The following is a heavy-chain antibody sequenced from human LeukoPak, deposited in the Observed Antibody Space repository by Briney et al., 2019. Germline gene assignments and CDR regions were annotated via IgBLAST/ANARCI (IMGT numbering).Heavy chain of an antibody. CDR2: ISWNSGSI. J-gene: IGHJ4*02. CDR1: GFTFDDYA. Sequence: GGSLRLSCAASGFTFDDYAMHWVRQAPGKGLEWVSGISWNSGSIGYADSVKGRFTISRDNAKNSLYLQMNSPRAEDTALYYCAKGSCSGGSCYFDYWGQGTLVTVSS. V-gene: IGHV3-9*01. CDR3: AKGSCSGGSCYFDY. D-gene: IGHD2-15*01.